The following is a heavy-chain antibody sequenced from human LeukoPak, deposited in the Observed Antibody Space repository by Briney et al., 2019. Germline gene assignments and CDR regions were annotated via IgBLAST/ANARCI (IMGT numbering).Heavy chain of an antibody. CDR3: ARIMSTVSRTFDY. CDR1: GGSLSGYY. CDR2: IYYSGST. V-gene: IGHV4-59*01. D-gene: IGHD5/OR15-5a*01. Sequence: SEALSLTCTVSGGSLSGYYWGWIRQPPGKGLEWIGYIYYSGSTNCNPSLKSRVTISVDTSSNQFSLKLSSVTAADTAVYYCARIMSTVSRTFDYWGQGTLVTVS. J-gene: IGHJ4*02.